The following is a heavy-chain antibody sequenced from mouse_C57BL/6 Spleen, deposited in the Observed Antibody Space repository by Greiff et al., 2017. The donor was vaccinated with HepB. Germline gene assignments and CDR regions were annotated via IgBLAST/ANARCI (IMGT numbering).Heavy chain of an antibody. Sequence: QVQLQQPGAELVRPGSSVKLSRKASGYTFTSYWMHWVKQRPIQGLEWIGNIDPSDSETHYNQKFKDKATLTVDKSSSTAYMQLSSLTSEDSAVYYCARRVGDGYFDYWGQGTTLTVSS. J-gene: IGHJ2*01. CDR3: ARRVGDGYFDY. CDR1: GYTFTSYW. D-gene: IGHD2-3*01. CDR2: IDPSDSET. V-gene: IGHV1-52*01.